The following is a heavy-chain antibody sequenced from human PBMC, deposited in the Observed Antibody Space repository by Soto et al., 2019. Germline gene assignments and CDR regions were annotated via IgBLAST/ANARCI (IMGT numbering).Heavy chain of an antibody. V-gene: IGHV3-7*01. CDR1: GFTFSSYW. CDR3: AREYYFDS. Sequence: VQLVESGGGLVQPGGSLIISCAASGFTFSSYWMSWVRQAPGKGLEWVANIKQDGSEKYYVDSLNGRFTISRDNAKNSLFLQMNSLRAEDTAVYYCAREYYFDSWGQGTLVTVSS. J-gene: IGHJ4*02. CDR2: IKQDGSEK.